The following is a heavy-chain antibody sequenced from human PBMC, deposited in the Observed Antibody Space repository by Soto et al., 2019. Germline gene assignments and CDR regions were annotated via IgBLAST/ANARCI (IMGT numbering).Heavy chain of an antibody. CDR3: ARGDIDY. CDR2: IHPDGGHT. J-gene: IGHJ4*02. Sequence: ASVKVSCKASGYSFTNYYVQWVRQAPGQGLEWMGVIHPDGGHTTYSQRFQDRVTMTRDTFTSTIYMELSSLRSEDTTVYYCARGDIDYWGQGALVTVSS. V-gene: IGHV1-46*01. CDR1: GYSFTNYY.